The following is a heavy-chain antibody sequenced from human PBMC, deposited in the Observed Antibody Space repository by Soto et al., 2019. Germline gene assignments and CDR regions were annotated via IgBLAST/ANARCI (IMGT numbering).Heavy chain of an antibody. V-gene: IGHV3-7*01. D-gene: IGHD2-2*01. Sequence: GGSLRLSCAASGFTFSSYWMSWVRQAPGKGLEWVANIKQDGSEKYYVDSVKGRFTISRDNAKNSLYLQMNSLRAEDTAVYYCARLPSWYYYYYYMDVWGKGTTVTVSS. CDR2: IKQDGSEK. CDR1: GFTFSSYW. CDR3: ARLPSWYYYYYYMDV. J-gene: IGHJ6*03.